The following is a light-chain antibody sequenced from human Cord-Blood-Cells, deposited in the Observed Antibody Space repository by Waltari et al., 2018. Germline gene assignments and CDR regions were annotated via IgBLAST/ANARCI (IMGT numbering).Light chain of an antibody. CDR3: QQYYSTPLT. J-gene: IGKJ4*01. V-gene: IGKV4-1*01. Sequence: DIVMTQSPDSLAVSVGERAIINCKSSQSVLYSSNNKNYLAWYQQKPGQPPKLLIYWASTRESGVPDRFSGSGSGTDFTLTISSLQAEDVAVYYCQQYYSTPLTFGGGTKVEIK. CDR2: WAS. CDR1: QSVLYSSNNKNY.